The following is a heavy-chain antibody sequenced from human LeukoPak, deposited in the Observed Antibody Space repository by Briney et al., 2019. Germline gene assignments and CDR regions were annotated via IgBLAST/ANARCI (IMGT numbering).Heavy chain of an antibody. Sequence: ASVKVSCKASGYTFTSYGISWVRQAPGQGLEWMGWISAYNGNTNYAQKLQGRVTMTTDTSTSTAYMELRSLRSDDTAVYYCARDAPYCGGDCPDAFDIWGQGTMVTVSS. D-gene: IGHD2-21*02. CDR1: GYTFTSYG. V-gene: IGHV1-18*01. J-gene: IGHJ3*02. CDR2: ISAYNGNT. CDR3: ARDAPYCGGDCPDAFDI.